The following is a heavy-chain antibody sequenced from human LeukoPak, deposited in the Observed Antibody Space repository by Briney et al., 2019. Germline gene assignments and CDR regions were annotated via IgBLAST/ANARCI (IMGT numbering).Heavy chain of an antibody. CDR1: GFTFSSYG. CDR3: AKEGAYGGYDDLDY. Sequence: GGSLRLSCAASGFTFSSYGMHWVRQAPGKGLDWVAFIRYDGSNKYYADSVKGRFTLSRDNSKNTLYLQMNSLRAEDTAVYYCAKEGAYGGYDDLDYWGQGTLVTVSS. D-gene: IGHD5-12*01. CDR2: IRYDGSNK. J-gene: IGHJ4*02. V-gene: IGHV3-30*02.